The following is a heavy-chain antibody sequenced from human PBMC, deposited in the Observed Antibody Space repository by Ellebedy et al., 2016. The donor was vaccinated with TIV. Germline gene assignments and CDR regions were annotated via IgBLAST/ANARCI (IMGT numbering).Heavy chain of an antibody. CDR2: ISGSGGST. V-gene: IGHV3-23*01. Sequence: GGSLRLSCAASGFTFSSYGMHWVRQAPGKGLEWVSLISGSGGSTYYADSVKGRFTISRDNSKNTLYLQMNSLRAEDTALYYCAKLKGELLWFGEFSGWGQGTLVTVSS. CDR3: AKLKGELLWFGEFSG. J-gene: IGHJ4*02. D-gene: IGHD3-10*01. CDR1: GFTFSSYG.